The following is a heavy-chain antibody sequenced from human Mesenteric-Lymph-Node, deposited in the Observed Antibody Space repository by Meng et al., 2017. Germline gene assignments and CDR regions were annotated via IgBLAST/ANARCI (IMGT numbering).Heavy chain of an antibody. V-gene: IGHV3-23*01. D-gene: IGHD2-15*01. CDR1: GFTFSSYA. J-gene: IGHJ3*02. CDR3: ARRSGSSFYAAFDI. CDR2: ISSSGTSA. Sequence: GESLKISCAASGFTFSSYAMSWVRQAPGKGLEWVSAISSSGTSAYYADSMNGRFTISSDNSENTLYLQMNSLRVEDTAVYYCARRSGSSFYAAFDIWGQGTMVTVSS.